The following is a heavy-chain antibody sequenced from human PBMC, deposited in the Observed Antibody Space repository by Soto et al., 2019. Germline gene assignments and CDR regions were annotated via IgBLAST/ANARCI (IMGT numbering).Heavy chain of an antibody. D-gene: IGHD7-27*01. CDR2: ISSNGGST. CDR1: GFTFSSYA. Sequence: PGGSLRLSCAASGFTFSSYAMSWVRQAPGKGLEYVSAISSNGGSTYYANSVKGRFTISRDNSKNTLYLQMGSLRAEDMAVYYCARALGYAFDIWGQGTMVTVSS. J-gene: IGHJ3*02. V-gene: IGHV3-64*01. CDR3: ARALGYAFDI.